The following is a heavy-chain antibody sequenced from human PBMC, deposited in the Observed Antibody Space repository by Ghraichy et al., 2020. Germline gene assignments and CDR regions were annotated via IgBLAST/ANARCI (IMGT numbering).Heavy chain of an antibody. Sequence: LSLPCAASGVTSSNYWMSWVRQAPGKGLEWVAHINPAGTDKYYVDSVKGRFTISRDNAKNSLYLQLNSLRPGDTAVYFCATSQHSTAWNWGQGTLVTVSS. J-gene: IGHJ4*02. CDR1: GVTSSNYW. V-gene: IGHV3-7*01. CDR3: ATSQHSTAWN. D-gene: IGHD2/OR15-2a*01. CDR2: INPAGTDK.